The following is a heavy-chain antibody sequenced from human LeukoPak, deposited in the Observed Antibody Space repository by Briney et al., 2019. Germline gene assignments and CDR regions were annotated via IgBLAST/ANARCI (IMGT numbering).Heavy chain of an antibody. Sequence: PGGSLRLSCAASGFTFTKAWMSWVRQAPGKGLEWIGRINTKTDGGTTDFATLVEGRFTISRDDSKNTVSLQMNSLKTEDTAVYYCTTDGFHGLWYLFDYWGQGTLVTVSS. V-gene: IGHV3-15*01. CDR2: INTKTDGGTT. CDR1: GFTFTKAW. J-gene: IGHJ4*02. CDR3: TTDGFHGLWYLFDY. D-gene: IGHD2-21*01.